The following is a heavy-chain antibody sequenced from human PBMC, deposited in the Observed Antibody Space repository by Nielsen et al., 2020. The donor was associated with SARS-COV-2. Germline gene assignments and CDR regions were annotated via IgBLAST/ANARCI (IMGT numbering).Heavy chain of an antibody. CDR2: IRSKANSYAT. CDR3: TRHPSFGDY. J-gene: IGHJ4*02. D-gene: IGHD3-10*01. CDR1: GFTFSSYA. V-gene: IGHV3-73*01. Sequence: GESLKISCAASGFTFSSYAMHWVRQASGKGLEWVGRIRSKANSYATAYAASVKGRFTISRDDSKNTAYLQMNSLKTEDTAVYYCTRHPSFGDYWGQGTLVTVSS.